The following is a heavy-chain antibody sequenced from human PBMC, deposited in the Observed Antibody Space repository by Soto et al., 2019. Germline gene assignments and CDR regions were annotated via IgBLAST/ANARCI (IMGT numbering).Heavy chain of an antibody. CDR3: ARGGYTSGWFRF. Sequence: QVQLQQWGAGLLKPSETLSLTCAVHGGSFRGYHWTWIRQPPGKGLEWIGEINNSGSTNDNPSLKSRVSISRETSKNQFSLSLSSVTAADMAIYYCARGGYTSGWFRFWGQGILVTVSS. V-gene: IGHV4-34*01. D-gene: IGHD6-19*01. CDR2: INNSGST. CDR1: GGSFRGYH. J-gene: IGHJ4*02.